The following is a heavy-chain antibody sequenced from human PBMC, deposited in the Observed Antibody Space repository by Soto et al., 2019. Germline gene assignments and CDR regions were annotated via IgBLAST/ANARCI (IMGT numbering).Heavy chain of an antibody. CDR2: ISGSGGST. CDR1: GFTFSSYA. J-gene: IGHJ4*02. V-gene: IGHV3-23*01. Sequence: EVQLLESGGGLVQPGESLRLSCAASGFTFSSYAMSWVRQAPGKGLEWVSTISGSGGSTHYADSVKGQIIISRDNSKNMLYLQVNSLRAEDTAVYYCAKSIVAVAGPVDYWGQGTLVTVSS. CDR3: AKSIVAVAGPVDY. D-gene: IGHD6-19*01.